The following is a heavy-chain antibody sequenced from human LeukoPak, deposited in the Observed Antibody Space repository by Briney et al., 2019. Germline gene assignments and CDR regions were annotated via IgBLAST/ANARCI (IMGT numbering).Heavy chain of an antibody. CDR2: IRYDGSNK. D-gene: IGHD6-19*01. CDR1: GFTFSSYG. CDR3: AKDQPLPETYSSGWYDY. V-gene: IGHV3-30*02. J-gene: IGHJ4*02. Sequence: PGGSLRLSCAASGFTFSSYGMHWVRQAPGKGLEWVAFIRYDGSNKYYADSVKGRFTISRDSSKNTLYLQMNSLRAEDTAVYYCAKDQPLPETYSSGWYDYWGQGTLVTVSS.